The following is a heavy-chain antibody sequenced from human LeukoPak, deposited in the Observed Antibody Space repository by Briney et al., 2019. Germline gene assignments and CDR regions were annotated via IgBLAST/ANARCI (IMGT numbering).Heavy chain of an antibody. D-gene: IGHD2-2*01. CDR1: GGSFSGYY. CDR2: INHSGST. CDR3: ARIGRTAVSSLDY. V-gene: IGHV4-34*01. Sequence: PSETLSLTCAVYGGSFSGYYWSWIRQPPGKWLEWIGEINHSGSTNYNPSLKSRVTISVDTSKNQFSLKLSSVTAADTAVYYCARIGRTAVSSLDYWGQGTLVTVSS. J-gene: IGHJ4*02.